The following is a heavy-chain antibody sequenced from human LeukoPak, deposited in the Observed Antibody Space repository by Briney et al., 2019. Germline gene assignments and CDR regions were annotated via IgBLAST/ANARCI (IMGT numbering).Heavy chain of an antibody. V-gene: IGHV1-2*02. Sequence: ASVKVSCKASGYSFIGYFIHWVRQAPGQGLEWMGWIDSNSGETHYAQKFQGRFTMTEDTSIKTAYMELSSLRSDDTAIYYCARFWHCGFSTCWAVNGFDYWGQGTEVTVSP. J-gene: IGHJ3*01. CDR1: GYSFIGYF. CDR2: IDSNSGET. CDR3: ARFWHCGFSTCWAVNGFDY. D-gene: IGHD3-3*01.